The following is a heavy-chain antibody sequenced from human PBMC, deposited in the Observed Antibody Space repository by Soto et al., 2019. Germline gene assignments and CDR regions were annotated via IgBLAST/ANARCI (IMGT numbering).Heavy chain of an antibody. CDR3: ARARQNCSGGSCYFFYYYSYLDV. CDR2: INHSGST. V-gene: IGHV4-34*01. Sequence: SETLXLTCAVYGGXFSGYYWSWIRQPPGKGLEWIGEINHSGSTNYNPSLKSRVTISVDTSKNQFSLKLSSVTAADTAVYYCARARQNCSGGSCYFFYYYSYLDVWGKGTTVTLSS. J-gene: IGHJ6*03. CDR1: GGXFSGYY. D-gene: IGHD2-15*01.